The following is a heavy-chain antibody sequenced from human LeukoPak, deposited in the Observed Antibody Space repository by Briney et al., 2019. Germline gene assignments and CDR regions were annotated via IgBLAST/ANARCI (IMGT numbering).Heavy chain of an antibody. J-gene: IGHJ6*03. CDR1: GFTFSGSA. Sequence: GGSLRLSXAASGFTFSGSAMHWIRQASGKGLEWVGRIRSKANSYATAYAASVKGRFTISRDDSKNTAYLQMNSLKTEDTAVYYCTRQFIAARPVYYYYYMDVWGKGTTVTVSS. V-gene: IGHV3-73*01. CDR2: IRSKANSYAT. CDR3: TRQFIAARPVYYYYYMDV. D-gene: IGHD6-6*01.